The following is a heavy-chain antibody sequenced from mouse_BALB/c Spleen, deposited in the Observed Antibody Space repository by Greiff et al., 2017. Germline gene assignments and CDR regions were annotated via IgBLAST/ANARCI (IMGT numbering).Heavy chain of an antibody. CDR2: IDPSDSET. V-gene: IGHV1-69*02. Sequence: VQLQQSGPQLVRPGASVKLSCKASGYSFTSYWMHWVRQRPGQGLEWIGMIDPSDSETRLNEKFKDKATLTVDKSSSTDYMQLSSQTSEDSAVYYCASWEYRYWFAYWGQGTLVTVSA. CDR1: GYSFTSYW. CDR3: ASWEYRYWFAY. D-gene: IGHD2-14*01. J-gene: IGHJ3*01.